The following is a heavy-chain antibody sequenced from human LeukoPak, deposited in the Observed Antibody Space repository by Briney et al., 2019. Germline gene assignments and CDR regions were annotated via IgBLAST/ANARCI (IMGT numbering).Heavy chain of an antibody. Sequence: ASVKVSCKTSGYTFTDYYIHWARQAPGQGFEWMGWINPNSGSTSYAQKFQDRVTLTRDTSISTAYMELSRLRSDDTAVYYCARHPNLDSWGQGTLVIVSS. CDR3: ARHPNLDS. J-gene: IGHJ4*02. CDR1: GYTFTDYY. CDR2: INPNSGST. V-gene: IGHV1-2*02.